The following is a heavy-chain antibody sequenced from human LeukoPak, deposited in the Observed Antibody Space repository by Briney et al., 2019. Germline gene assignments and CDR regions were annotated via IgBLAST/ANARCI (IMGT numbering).Heavy chain of an antibody. CDR1: GGSISSSNW. CDR3: AIRSSSGWYYFDY. CDR2: IYHSGST. J-gene: IGHJ4*02. V-gene: IGHV4-4*02. D-gene: IGHD6-19*01. Sequence: SETLSLTCAVSGGSISSSNWWSWVRQPPGKGLEWIGEIYHSGSTNYNPSLKSRVTISVDKSKNQFSLKLGSVTAADTAVYYCAIRSSSGWYYFDYWGQGTLVTVSS.